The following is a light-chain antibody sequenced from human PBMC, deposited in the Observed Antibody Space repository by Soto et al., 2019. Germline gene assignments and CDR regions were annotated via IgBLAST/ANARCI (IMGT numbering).Light chain of an antibody. CDR2: EGS. Sequence: QSVLTQPASVSGSPGQSITISCTGTSSDVGSYNLVSWYQQHPGKAPKLMIYEGSTRPSGVSNRFSGSKSGNTASLTISGLQAEDEADYYCCSYAGSSTFGVVFGGGTKLTVL. V-gene: IGLV2-23*03. CDR1: SSDVGSYNL. J-gene: IGLJ2*01. CDR3: CSYAGSSTFGVV.